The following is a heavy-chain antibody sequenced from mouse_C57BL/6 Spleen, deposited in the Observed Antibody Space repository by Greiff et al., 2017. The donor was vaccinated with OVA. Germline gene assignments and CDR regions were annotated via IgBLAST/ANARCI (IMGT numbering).Heavy chain of an antibody. Sequence: QVQLQQPGAELVKPGASVKVSCKASGYTFTSYWMHWVKQRPGQGLEWIGRIHPSDSDTNYNQKFKGKATLTVAKSSSTAYMQLSSLTSEDSAVYYCAIKTTAWYLDGWGTGTTVTVSS. CDR1: GYTFTSYW. CDR2: IHPSDSDT. CDR3: AIKTTAWYLDG. V-gene: IGHV1-74*01. J-gene: IGHJ1*03. D-gene: IGHD1-2*01.